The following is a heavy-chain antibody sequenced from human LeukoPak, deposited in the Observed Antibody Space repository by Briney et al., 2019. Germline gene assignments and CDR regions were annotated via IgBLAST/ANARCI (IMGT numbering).Heavy chain of an antibody. CDR2: IQYDGSIK. J-gene: IGHJ4*02. D-gene: IGHD6-19*01. CDR1: AFSFSTYG. CDR3: AKDVVGQQWPENY. V-gene: IGHV3-30*02. Sequence: PGESLRLSCAASAFSFSTYGMHWVRQAPGKGLEWVSFIQYDGSIKLYGDSVKGRFIISRDNSKNTLYLQMNSLRPEDTAVYHCAKDVVGQQWPENYWGQGTLVTVSS.